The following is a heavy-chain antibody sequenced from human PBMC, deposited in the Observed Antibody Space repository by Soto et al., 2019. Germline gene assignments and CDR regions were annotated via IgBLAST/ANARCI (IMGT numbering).Heavy chain of an antibody. CDR2: ISGSGGST. J-gene: IGHJ4*02. CDR3: AKHTPPISPPKTYKASHSSSWYNFDY. D-gene: IGHD6-13*01. Sequence: GGSLRLSCAASGFTFSSYAMSWVRQAPGKGLEWVSAISGSGGSTYYADSVKGRFTISRDNSKNTLYLQMNSPRAEDTAVYYCAKHTPPISPPKTYKASHSSSWYNFDYWGQGTLVTVSS. V-gene: IGHV3-23*01. CDR1: GFTFSSYA.